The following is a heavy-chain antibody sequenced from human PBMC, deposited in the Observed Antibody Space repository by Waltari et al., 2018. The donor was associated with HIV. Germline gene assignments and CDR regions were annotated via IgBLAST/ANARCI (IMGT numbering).Heavy chain of an antibody. V-gene: IGHV3-30*03. CDR2: ISPDAET. D-gene: IGHD1-26*01. J-gene: IGHJ2*01. Sequence: SGGQVVQSGGSLWLSCSATGFTFTTYGMVWIRRAPATGLQWLAFISPDAETLYGDSVKGRFIISRDNSKNTIYFQMGGLTVEDTAIYYCSRVFAPLQRETWYFDLWGRGSLISV. CDR1: GFTFTTYG. CDR3: SRVFAPLQRETWYFDL.